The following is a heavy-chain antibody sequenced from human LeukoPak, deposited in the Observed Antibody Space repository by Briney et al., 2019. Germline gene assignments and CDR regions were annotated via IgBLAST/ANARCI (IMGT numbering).Heavy chain of an antibody. Sequence: SETLSLTCTVSGASISSSYWSWIRQPPGKGLEYIGFIHFRGETNVNPSLKSRVSMSVDTSNNQFSLKLNSGTATDTAVYYCARLGKDVTYRAYYLDNSGQGTLVTVSS. CDR1: GASISSSY. V-gene: IGHV4-59*08. CDR3: ARLGKDVTYRAYYLDN. D-gene: IGHD7-27*01. J-gene: IGHJ4*02. CDR2: IHFRGET.